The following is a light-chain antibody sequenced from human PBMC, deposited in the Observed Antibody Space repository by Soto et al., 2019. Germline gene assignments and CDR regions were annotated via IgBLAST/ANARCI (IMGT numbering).Light chain of an antibody. CDR1: SSDVGNYYV. J-gene: IGLJ2*01. CDR3: SANAGGSTLV. CDR2: EGS. V-gene: IGLV2-23*01. Sequence: QSALTQPASMSGSPGQSITISCTGTSSDVGNYYVVSWYQQHPDKAPKLMIYEGSKRPSGVSNRFSGSKSGNTASLTISGLQAEDEADYYCSANAGGSTLVFGGGTKVTVL.